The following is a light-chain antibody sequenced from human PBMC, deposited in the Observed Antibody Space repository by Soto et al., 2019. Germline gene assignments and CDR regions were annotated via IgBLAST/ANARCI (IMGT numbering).Light chain of an antibody. CDR3: QQYNNWPPWT. J-gene: IGKJ1*01. Sequence: IRVTQSPATLSVSTGERATLSCRASQSVSSNLAWYQQKPGQAPRLLIYGASTRATGIPARFSGSGSGTEFTLTISSLQSEDFAVYYCQQYNNWPPWTFGQGTKVDNK. CDR1: QSVSSN. V-gene: IGKV3-15*01. CDR2: GAS.